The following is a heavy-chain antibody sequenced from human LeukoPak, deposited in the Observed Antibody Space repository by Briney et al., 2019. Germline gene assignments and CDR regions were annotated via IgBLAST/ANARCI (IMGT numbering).Heavy chain of an antibody. Sequence: GESLKISCKASGYNFNGYWIGWVRQMPGKGLEWMGIIYPGDSDTRYSPSFQGQVTISADKSITTAYLQWSSLKASDTAMYFCARRLRTASNDFWSAYPDFWGQGTLVTVSS. D-gene: IGHD3-3*01. CDR2: IYPGDSDT. CDR3: ARRLRTASNDFWSAYPDF. J-gene: IGHJ4*02. CDR1: GYNFNGYW. V-gene: IGHV5-51*01.